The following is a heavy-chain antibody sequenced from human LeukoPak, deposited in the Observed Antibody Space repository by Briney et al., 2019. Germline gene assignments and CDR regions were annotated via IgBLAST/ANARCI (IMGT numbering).Heavy chain of an antibody. J-gene: IGHJ4*02. CDR1: GGSISSYY. D-gene: IGHD3-22*01. Sequence: SETLSLTCTVSGGSISSYYWSWIRQPAGKGLEWIGRIYTSGSTNYNPSLKSRVTISVDKSKNQFSLKLNSVTAADTAVYYCARERVVITTTAYFDYWGQGTLVTVSS. CDR3: ARERVVITTTAYFDY. CDR2: IYTSGST. V-gene: IGHV4-4*07.